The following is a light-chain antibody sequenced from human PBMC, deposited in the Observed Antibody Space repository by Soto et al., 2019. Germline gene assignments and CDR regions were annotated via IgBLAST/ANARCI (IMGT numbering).Light chain of an antibody. Sequence: QSALTQPASVSGSPGQSITISCTGTSXDVGGYNYVSWYQHHPGKAPKLMIYEVTNRPSGVSIRFSGSKSGTTASLTISGLQAEDEADYYCLSFTSSFTYIFGTGTKVTVL. CDR1: SXDVGGYNY. CDR2: EVT. J-gene: IGLJ1*01. V-gene: IGLV2-14*01. CDR3: LSFTSSFTYI.